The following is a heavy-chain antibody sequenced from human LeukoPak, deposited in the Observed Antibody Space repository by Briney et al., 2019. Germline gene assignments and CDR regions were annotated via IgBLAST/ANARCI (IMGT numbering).Heavy chain of an antibody. Sequence: GGSLRLSCAASRFTFEDYAMHWVRQAPGKGLEWVSAINWNSGNIGYADSVKGRFTISRDKAKNSLYLQMNSLRAEGTALYYCAKGRGRIQLWLPSDYWGQGTLVTVSS. CDR2: INWNSGNI. D-gene: IGHD5-18*01. V-gene: IGHV3-9*01. CDR3: AKGRGRIQLWLPSDY. J-gene: IGHJ4*02. CDR1: RFTFEDYA.